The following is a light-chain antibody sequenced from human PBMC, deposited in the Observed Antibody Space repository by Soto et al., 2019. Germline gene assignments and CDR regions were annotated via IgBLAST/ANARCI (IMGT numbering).Light chain of an antibody. CDR2: DAS. V-gene: IGKV3-11*01. CDR1: QSVSTY. CDR3: QQYGNSGVT. J-gene: IGKJ3*01. Sequence: IVLTQSPATLSLSPGERATLSCRASQSVSTYLAWYQQIPGQAPRLLIYDASNRATGIPSRFSGSGSGTDFTLTISRLEPEDFAVYYCQQYGNSGVTFGPGTKVDIK.